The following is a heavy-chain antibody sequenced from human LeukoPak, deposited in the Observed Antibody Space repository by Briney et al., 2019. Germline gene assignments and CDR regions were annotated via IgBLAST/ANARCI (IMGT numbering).Heavy chain of an antibody. CDR3: ARAPVGRTANQKLLPFDY. J-gene: IGHJ4*02. CDR2: TRYDGSIK. Sequence: GGSLRLSCAASGFTFSSYGMEWVRQAPGKGLEWVAFTRYDGSIKYYADSVKGRFTISRDNSKNTLYLQMNSLRAEDTAVYYCARAPVGRTANQKLLPFDYWGQGTLVTVSS. CDR1: GFTFSSYG. D-gene: IGHD2-21*02. V-gene: IGHV3-30*02.